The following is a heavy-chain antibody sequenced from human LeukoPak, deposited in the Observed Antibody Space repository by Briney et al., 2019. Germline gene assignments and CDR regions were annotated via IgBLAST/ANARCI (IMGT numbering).Heavy chain of an antibody. J-gene: IGHJ3*02. CDR1: GYTFTDYY. D-gene: IGHD1-26*01. Sequence: ASVKVSCKSSGYTFTDYYMHWVRQAPGQGLEWMGWINPKSGGTNYAQNFQGRVTMARNTSISTAYMELSRLRSDDTAVYYCAKDLQWELPRGDALDIWGQGTMVTVSS. V-gene: IGHV1-2*02. CDR2: INPKSGGT. CDR3: AKDLQWELPRGDALDI.